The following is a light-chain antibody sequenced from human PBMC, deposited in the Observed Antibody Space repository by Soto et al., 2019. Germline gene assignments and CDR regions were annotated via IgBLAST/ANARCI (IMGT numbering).Light chain of an antibody. CDR2: DAS. Sequence: EIVMTQSPATLSVSPGERATLSCRASQSVSSNLAWYHQKPGQAPRLIIYDASTRATGIPARLSGSGSGTECTITIISLPSEDFAVYSWQPYKDGLTFGGGTKVEIK. CDR1: QSVSSN. CDR3: QPYKDGLT. J-gene: IGKJ4*01. V-gene: IGKV3-15*01.